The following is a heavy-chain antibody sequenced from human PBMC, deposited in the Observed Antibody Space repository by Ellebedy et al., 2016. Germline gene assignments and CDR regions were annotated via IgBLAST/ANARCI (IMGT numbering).Heavy chain of an antibody. V-gene: IGHV3-30*18. J-gene: IGHJ4*02. CDR3: VKETLGYSGIFDY. Sequence: GESLKISXAASGFGFSDYYMSWIRQAPGKGLEWVAFISYDGSNKYYADSVKGRFTISRDNSKNTLYLQMNSLRAGDTAIYYCVKETLGYSGIFDYWGQGSLVTVSS. D-gene: IGHD5-12*01. CDR1: GFGFSDYY. CDR2: ISYDGSNK.